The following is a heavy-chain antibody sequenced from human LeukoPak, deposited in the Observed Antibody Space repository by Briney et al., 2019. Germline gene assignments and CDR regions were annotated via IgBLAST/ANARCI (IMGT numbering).Heavy chain of an antibody. CDR2: ISAYNGNT. Sequence: ASVKVSCKASGYTFTSYGISWVRQAPGQGLEWMGWISAYNGNTNYAQKFQGRVTMTRDTSISTAYMELSRLRSDDTAVYYCARVAIQNWYFDLWGRGTLVTVSS. CDR1: GYTFTSYG. CDR3: ARVAIQNWYFDL. J-gene: IGHJ2*01. V-gene: IGHV1-18*01.